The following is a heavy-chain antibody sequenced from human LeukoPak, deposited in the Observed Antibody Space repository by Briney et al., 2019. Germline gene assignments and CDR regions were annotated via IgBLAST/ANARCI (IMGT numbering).Heavy chain of an antibody. CDR1: GFTFGGYG. D-gene: IGHD1-14*01. CDR2: IAYDGSRA. V-gene: IGHV3-33*01. J-gene: IGHJ4*02. Sequence: GGSLRLSCAGPGFTFGGYGMHWFRQTPGKGLEWVAVIAYDGSRAFYADSVKGRFTISRDNSKNTMSVQMDDLRAEDTAVYYCTRYNNDHFDYWGQGTLVTVS. CDR3: TRYNNDHFDY.